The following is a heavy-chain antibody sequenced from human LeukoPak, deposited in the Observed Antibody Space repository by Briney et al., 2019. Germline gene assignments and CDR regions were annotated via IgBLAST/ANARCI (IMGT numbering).Heavy chain of an antibody. D-gene: IGHD3-10*01. Sequence: LETLSLTCTVSGGSISSSSYYWGWIRQPPGKGLEWIGSIYYSGSTYYNPSLKSRVTISVDTSKNQFSLKLSSVTAADTAVYYCARPRFRTMVRGVIITPRTYYFDYWGQGTLVTVSS. CDR1: GGSISSSSYY. CDR2: IYYSGST. J-gene: IGHJ4*02. V-gene: IGHV4-39*01. CDR3: ARPRFRTMVRGVIITPRTYYFDY.